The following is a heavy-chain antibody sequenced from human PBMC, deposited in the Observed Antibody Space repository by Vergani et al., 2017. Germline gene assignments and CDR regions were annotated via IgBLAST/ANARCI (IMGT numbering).Heavy chain of an antibody. CDR3: ARGGSGGVLDY. D-gene: IGHD2-15*01. CDR1: GFTFSNYA. J-gene: IGHJ4*02. V-gene: IGHV3-21*01. Sequence: EVQLLESGGGLVQPGGSLRLSCAASGFTFSNYAMNWVRQAPGKGLEWVSSITSSSSYIYYADSVKGRFTISRDNAKNSLYLQMNSLRAEDTAVYYCARGGSGGVLDYWGQGTLVTVSS. CDR2: ITSSSSYI.